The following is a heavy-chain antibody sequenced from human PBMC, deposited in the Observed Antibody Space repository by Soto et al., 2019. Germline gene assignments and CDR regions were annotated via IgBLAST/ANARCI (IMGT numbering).Heavy chain of an antibody. CDR1: VFTSSSYG. D-gene: IGHD3-22*01. CDR2: ISYDGSNK. V-gene: IGHV3-30*18. CDR3: AKGYDSSGFYYFDY. Sequence: GSLRLSCAASVFTSSSYGMHWVREAPGKGLEWVALISYDGSNKYYADSVKGRFTISRDNSKNTLYLQMISLRAEDTAVYYCAKGYDSSGFYYFDYWGQGTLVTVSS. J-gene: IGHJ4*02.